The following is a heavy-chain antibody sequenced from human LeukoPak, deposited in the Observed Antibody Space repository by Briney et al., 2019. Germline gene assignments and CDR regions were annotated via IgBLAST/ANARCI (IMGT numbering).Heavy chain of an antibody. D-gene: IGHD6-19*01. CDR1: GYTFIAYT. Sequence: GASVKVSCKASGYTFIAYTIHWVRQAPGQRFEWMGWIDGDSGDTRYSEKFQGRVTFIRDTSASTVYMELSSLRSEDTAVYYCARGSTSDWHLDYWGQGTLVTISS. J-gene: IGHJ4*02. V-gene: IGHV1-3*01. CDR2: IDGDSGDT. CDR3: ARGSTSDWHLDY.